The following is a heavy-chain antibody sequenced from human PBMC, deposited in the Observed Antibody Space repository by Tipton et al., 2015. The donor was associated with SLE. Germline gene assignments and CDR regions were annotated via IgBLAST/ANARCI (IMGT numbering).Heavy chain of an antibody. Sequence: RSLRLSCAASGFTFSSYALHWVRQAPGKGLEWVAVISYDGSNKYYADSVKGRFTISRDNSKNTLYLQMNSLRAEDTAVYYCARETRWGVAVVAATGGAFDIWGQGTMVTVSS. V-gene: IGHV3-30*04. J-gene: IGHJ3*02. CDR2: ISYDGSNK. CDR1: GFTFSSYA. CDR3: ARETRWGVAVVAATGGAFDI. D-gene: IGHD2-15*01.